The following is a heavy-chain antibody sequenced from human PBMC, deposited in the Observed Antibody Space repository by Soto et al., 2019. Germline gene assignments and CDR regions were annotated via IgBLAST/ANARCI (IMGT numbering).Heavy chain of an antibody. CDR2: INHSGST. J-gene: IGHJ4*02. D-gene: IGHD6-13*01. CDR3: ASGLAAALYYFDY. V-gene: IGHV4-34*01. CDR1: CGSFSGYY. Sequence: SETLSLTCAVYCGSFSGYYWSWIRQPPGKGLEWIGEINHSGSTNYNPSLKSRVTISVDTSKNQFSLKLSSVTAADTAVYYCASGLAAALYYFDYWGQGTLVTVSS.